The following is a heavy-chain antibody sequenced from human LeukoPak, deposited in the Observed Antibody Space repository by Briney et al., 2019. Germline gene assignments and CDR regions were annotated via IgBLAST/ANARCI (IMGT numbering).Heavy chain of an antibody. CDR1: GGSISSYY. D-gene: IGHD4-17*01. J-gene: IGHJ6*02. CDR2: IYTSGST. CDR3: ARGLWYYGDNYYYGMDV. V-gene: IGHV4-4*07. Sequence: SETLSLTCTVSGGSISSYYWSWIRQPAGKGLEWIGRIYTSGSTNYNPSLKSRVTMSVDTSKNQFSLKLSSVTAADTAVYYCARGLWYYGDNYYYGMDVWGQGTTVTVSS.